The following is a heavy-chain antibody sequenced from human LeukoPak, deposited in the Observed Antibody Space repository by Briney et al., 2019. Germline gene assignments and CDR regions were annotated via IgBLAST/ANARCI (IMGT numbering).Heavy chain of an antibody. D-gene: IGHD3-10*01. Sequence: PGGSLRLSCVVSGFTLSSRWMMWVRQAPGEGLEWMTNINRDGSEKNYVDSVKGRFTITRDNAENSLYLQMNSLKVEDSAIYYCVGTTMVRRGFPFDPWGQGTLVTVSS. V-gene: IGHV3-7*03. CDR2: INRDGSEK. CDR3: VGTTMVRRGFPFDP. CDR1: GFTLSSRW. J-gene: IGHJ5*02.